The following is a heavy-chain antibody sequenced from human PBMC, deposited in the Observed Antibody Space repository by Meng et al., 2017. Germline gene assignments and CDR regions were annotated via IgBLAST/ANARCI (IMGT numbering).Heavy chain of an antibody. J-gene: IGHJ4*02. V-gene: IGHV4-34*02. CDR2: INHSGST. CDR3: ARRGIAARPFYY. D-gene: IGHD6-6*01. CDR1: GGSFSGYC. Sequence: QGGVRTLKASETLLPACASNGGSFSGYCWSRIRQPPGKGLEWIGEINHSGSTNYNPSLKSRVTITVDTSKNQFSLKLSSVTAADTAVYYCARRGIAARPFYYWGQGTLVTVSS.